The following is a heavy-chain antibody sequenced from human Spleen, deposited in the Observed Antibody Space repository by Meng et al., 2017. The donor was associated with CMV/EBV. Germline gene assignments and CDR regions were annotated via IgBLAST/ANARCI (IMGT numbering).Heavy chain of an antibody. V-gene: IGHV1-2*02. CDR3: ARGPLYCSSPNCYSNWFDP. CDR2: IKPNSGVT. D-gene: IGHD2-2*01. CDR1: FTGYY. J-gene: IGHJ5*02. Sequence: FTGYYMHWVRQAPGQGLEWMGWIKPNSGVTNYAQKFQDRVTMTRDTSITTAYMELSSLRSDDTAVYYCARGPLYCSSPNCYSNWFDPWGQGTLVTVSS.